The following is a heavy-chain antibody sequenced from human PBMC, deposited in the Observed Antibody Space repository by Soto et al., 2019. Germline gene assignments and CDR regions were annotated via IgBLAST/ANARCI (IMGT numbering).Heavy chain of an antibody. D-gene: IGHD3-16*01. CDR3: ARGPPFH. Sequence: PSETLSLTCTVSGGSNSSGDYYWSWIRQPPGKGLEWIGYIYYSGSTYYKPSLKSRVTISVDTSKNQFSLKLSSVTAADTAVYYCARGPPFHWGQGTLVTVSS. J-gene: IGHJ4*02. V-gene: IGHV4-30-4*01. CDR1: GGSNSSGDYY. CDR2: IYYSGST.